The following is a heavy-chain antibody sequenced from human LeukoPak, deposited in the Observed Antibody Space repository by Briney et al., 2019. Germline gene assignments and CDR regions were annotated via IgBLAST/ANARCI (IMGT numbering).Heavy chain of an antibody. D-gene: IGHD3-9*01. V-gene: IGHV4-4*07. CDR3: AREGGYDILTGTPSYYYYMDV. Sequence: PSETLSLTCTVSGGSISSYYWSWIRQPAGKGLEWIGRIYTSGSTNYNPSLKSRVTMSVDTSKNQFSLKLSSVTAADTAVYYCAREGGYDILTGTPSYYYYMDVWGKGTTVTISS. CDR2: IYTSGST. J-gene: IGHJ6*03. CDR1: GGSISSYY.